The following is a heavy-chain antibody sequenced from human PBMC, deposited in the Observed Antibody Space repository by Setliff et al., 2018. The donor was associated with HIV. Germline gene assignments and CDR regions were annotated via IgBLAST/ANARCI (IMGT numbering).Heavy chain of an antibody. J-gene: IGHJ5*02. D-gene: IGHD3-9*01. V-gene: IGHV1-69*08. CDR1: GGTFSSYT. Sequence: VASVKVSCKASGGTFSSYTINWVRQAPGQGLEWMGRIIPILGTANYAQKFQGRVTITAEKSTSTVYMELSSLRSEDTAVYYCARALDDILPGMTRKWFDPWGQGTLVTVSS. CDR2: IIPILGTA. CDR3: ARALDDILPGMTRKWFDP.